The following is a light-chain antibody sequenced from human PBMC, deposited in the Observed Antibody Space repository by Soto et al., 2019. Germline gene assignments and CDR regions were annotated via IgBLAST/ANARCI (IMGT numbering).Light chain of an antibody. CDR1: QSISSW. V-gene: IGKV1-5*03. CDR2: KAS. J-gene: IGKJ1*01. Sequence: DTQMTQSPSTLSASVGDRVTITCRASQSISSWLAWHQQKPGKAPKLLIYKASSLESGVPSRFSGSGSGPEFTLTISSLQPDEFATYYFQQYNGYSRTFGQGTKVEIK. CDR3: QQYNGYSRT.